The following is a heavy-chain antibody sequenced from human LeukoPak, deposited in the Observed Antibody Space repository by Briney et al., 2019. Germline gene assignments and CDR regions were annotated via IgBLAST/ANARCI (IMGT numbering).Heavy chain of an antibody. CDR3: AREDVVLVDAVRYYYYGMDV. Sequence: ASVKVSCKAPGYNFISYYMHWVRQAPGQGLEWMGIINPSGGSTSYAQKFQDRVTMTRDTSTSTVYMELSSLKSEDTAVYYRAREDVVLVDAVRYYYYGMDVWGQGTTVTVSS. CDR2: INPSGGST. D-gene: IGHD2-8*01. CDR1: GYNFISYY. J-gene: IGHJ6*02. V-gene: IGHV1-46*01.